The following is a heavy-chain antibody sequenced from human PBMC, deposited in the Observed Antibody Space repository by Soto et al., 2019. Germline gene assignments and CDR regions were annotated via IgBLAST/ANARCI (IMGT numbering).Heavy chain of an antibody. V-gene: IGHV1-2*04. Sequence: ASVKVSCKASGYTFTGYYMHWVRQAPGQGLEWMGWINPNSGGTNYAQKFQGWVTMTRDTSISTAYMELSRLRSDDTAVYYCAGDGHYSTSSPFDYWGQGTLVNVSS. CDR1: GYTFTGYY. J-gene: IGHJ4*02. D-gene: IGHD2-2*01. CDR2: INPNSGGT. CDR3: AGDGHYSTSSPFDY.